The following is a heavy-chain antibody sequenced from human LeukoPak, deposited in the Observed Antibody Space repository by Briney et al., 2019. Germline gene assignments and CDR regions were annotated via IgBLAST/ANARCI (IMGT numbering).Heavy chain of an antibody. J-gene: IGHJ4*02. Sequence: PSETLSLTCTVSGGSISSSSYFWGWIRQPPGKGLEWIGSIFYSGSTYYNPSLNSRVTISIDTSKNQFSLRLSSVTAADMAVYYCARQMNTVTADYWGQGTLVTVSS. CDR2: IFYSGST. D-gene: IGHD4-17*01. CDR1: GGSISSSSYF. V-gene: IGHV4-39*01. CDR3: ARQMNTVTADY.